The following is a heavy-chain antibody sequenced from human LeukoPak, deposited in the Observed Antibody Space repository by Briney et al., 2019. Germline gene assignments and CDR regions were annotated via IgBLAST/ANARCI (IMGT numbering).Heavy chain of an antibody. CDR1: GYTFTSYG. CDR3: ARDRSYDFWSGWDYYYYYMDV. Sequence: ASVKVSCKASGYTFTSYGISWVRQAPGQGLEWMGWISAYNGNTNYAQKLRGRVTMTTDTSTSTAYMELRSLRSDDTAVYYCARDRSYDFWSGWDYYYYYMDVWGKGTTVTVSS. D-gene: IGHD3-3*01. V-gene: IGHV1-18*01. CDR2: ISAYNGNT. J-gene: IGHJ6*03.